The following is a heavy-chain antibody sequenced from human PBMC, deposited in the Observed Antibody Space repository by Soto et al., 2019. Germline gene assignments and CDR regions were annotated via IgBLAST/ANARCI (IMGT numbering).Heavy chain of an antibody. D-gene: IGHD6-6*01. V-gene: IGHV1-69*01. CDR2: IIPIFGTA. J-gene: IGHJ5*02. CDR1: GDTFSTYA. CDR3: AREASSSTLDP. Sequence: QVPLMQSGAEVKKPGSSVKVSCKGSGDTFSTYAISWVRQAPGQGLEWMGGIIPIFGTANYAQKFQGRVTITADESTSTAYMELSSLRSEDTAVYYCAREASSSTLDPWGQGTLVTVSS.